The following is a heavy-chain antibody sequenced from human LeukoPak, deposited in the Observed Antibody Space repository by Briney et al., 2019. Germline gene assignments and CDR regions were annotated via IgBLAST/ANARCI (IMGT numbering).Heavy chain of an antibody. CDR1: GFAFRNYD. CDR3: AKGVLGAGSLLEYFQH. Sequence: GGSLRLSCAASGFAFRNYDMIWVRRAPGRGLEWVSGITTDGSGAYYADSVKGRFTVSRDNSKNTVFLQMNSLRGEDAAIYYCAKGVLGAGSLLEYFQHWGQGTLVTVSS. J-gene: IGHJ1*01. D-gene: IGHD3-10*01. CDR2: ITTDGSGA. V-gene: IGHV3-23*01.